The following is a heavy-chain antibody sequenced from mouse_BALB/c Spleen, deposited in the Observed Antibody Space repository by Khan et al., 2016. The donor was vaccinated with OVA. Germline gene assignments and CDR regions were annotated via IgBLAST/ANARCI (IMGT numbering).Heavy chain of an antibody. D-gene: IGHD3-3*01. V-gene: IGHV1S132*01. CDR2: IYPATGST. J-gene: IGHJ4*01. Sequence: QVQLQQSGAEVVRPGASVKLSCKTSGYIFTSFWIQWVKQRSGQGLEWIARIYPATGSTYYNEKFKGKATLTADKSSNTVYMHLSSLKSEDSAVYFWARRAPDDAMDYWGQGTSVTVSS. CDR3: ARRAPDDAMDY. CDR1: GYIFTSFW.